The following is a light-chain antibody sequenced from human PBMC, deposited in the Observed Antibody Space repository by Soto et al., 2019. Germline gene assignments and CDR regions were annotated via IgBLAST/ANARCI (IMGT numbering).Light chain of an antibody. CDR2: GNS. CDR1: SSNIGAGYD. V-gene: IGLV1-40*01. Sequence: QSVLTQPPSVSGAPGQRVTISCTGSSSNIGAGYDVHWYQQLPGTAPKLLIYGNSNRPSGVPDRFSGSKSGISASLAITGLQAEDEADYSCQSYDSSLSGSKVFGTGTKLTVL. J-gene: IGLJ1*01. CDR3: QSYDSSLSGSKV.